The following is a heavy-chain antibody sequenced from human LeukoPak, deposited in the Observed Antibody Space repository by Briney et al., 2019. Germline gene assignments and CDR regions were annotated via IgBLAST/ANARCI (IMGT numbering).Heavy chain of an antibody. CDR3: AKAVVVGYFDY. V-gene: IGHV3-23*01. CDR1: GFTVSRYA. CDR2: ISDSGDST. D-gene: IGHD2-21*01. J-gene: IGHJ4*02. Sequence: GGSLRLSCAASGFTVSRYAMSCVRQAPGEGLEWVSAISDSGDSTYYADSVKGRFTVSRDSSKNTLYLQLNSLRAEDTAVYYCAKAVVVGYFDYWGQGTLVTVSS.